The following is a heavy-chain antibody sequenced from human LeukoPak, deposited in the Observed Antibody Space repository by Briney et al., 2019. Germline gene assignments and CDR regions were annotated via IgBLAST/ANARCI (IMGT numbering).Heavy chain of an antibody. V-gene: IGHV3-74*01. CDR2: IDTDGSNT. CDR3: AAVIDY. CDR1: GFTFSSYW. J-gene: IGHJ4*02. Sequence: PGGSLRLSCAASGFTFSSYWIHWVRPAPGKGLVWVSRIDTDGSNTNYADSVKGRFTISRDNANNSVYLQMNNLRAEDTAVYSCAAVIDYWGQGTLVTVSS.